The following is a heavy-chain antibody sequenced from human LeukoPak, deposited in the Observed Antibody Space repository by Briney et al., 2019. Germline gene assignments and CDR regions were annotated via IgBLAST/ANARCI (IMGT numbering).Heavy chain of an antibody. CDR1: GGSFSGYN. J-gene: IGHJ5*02. CDR2: INHSGST. CDR3: GRDRPYFDP. Sequence: SENLSLTCAVYGGSFSGYNWSWIRQPPGKGLEWIGEINHSGSTNYNPSLRSRVTISVDTSKKQFSLKLSSVTEADTAVYYCGRDRPYFDPWGQGTLVTVSS. D-gene: IGHD3-16*01. V-gene: IGHV4-34*01.